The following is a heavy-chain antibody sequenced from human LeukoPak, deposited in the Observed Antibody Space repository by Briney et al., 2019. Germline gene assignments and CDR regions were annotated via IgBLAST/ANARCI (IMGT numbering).Heavy chain of an antibody. V-gene: IGHV3-7*01. D-gene: IGHD6-13*01. CDR2: IRQDGGEK. Sequence: GGSLRLSCAVSGFTFSDYWMNWVRQAPGKGLEWVASIRQDGGEKSYVDSVKGRLTISRDNTKHSLYLQMSSLRAEDTGVYYCARDGAAAGLYFDLWGQGTLVTVSS. CDR3: ARDGAAAGLYFDL. J-gene: IGHJ4*02. CDR1: GFTFSDYW.